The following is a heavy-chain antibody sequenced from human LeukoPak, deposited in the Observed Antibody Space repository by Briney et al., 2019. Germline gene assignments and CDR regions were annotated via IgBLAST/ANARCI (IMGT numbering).Heavy chain of an antibody. CDR2: INPSGGST. CDR3: ARDMGKGDY. J-gene: IGHJ4*02. Sequence: GASVKVSCKASGYTFTSYDINWVRQATGQGLEWMGIINPSGGSTSYAQKFQGRVTMTRDMSTSTVYMELSSLRSEDTAVYYCARDMGKGDYWGQGTLVTVSS. D-gene: IGHD7-27*01. CDR1: GYTFTSYD. V-gene: IGHV1-46*01.